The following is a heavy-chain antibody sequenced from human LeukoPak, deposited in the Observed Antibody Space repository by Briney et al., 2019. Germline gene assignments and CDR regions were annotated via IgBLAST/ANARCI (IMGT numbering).Heavy chain of an antibody. J-gene: IGHJ5*02. V-gene: IGHV4-59*01. CDR3: ARETGNRFDP. D-gene: IGHD3-10*01. CDR1: GGSISGNY. CDR2: IYYSGGT. Sequence: PSETLSLTCTVSGGSISGNYWSWVRQPPEKGLEWIGNIYYSGGTKYNPSLKSRVTISVDTSKNQFSLKLSSVTPADTAVYYCARETGNRFDPWGQGTLFTVSS.